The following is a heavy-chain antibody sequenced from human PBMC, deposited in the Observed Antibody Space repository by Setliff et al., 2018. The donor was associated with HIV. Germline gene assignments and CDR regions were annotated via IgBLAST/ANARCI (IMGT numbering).Heavy chain of an antibody. Sequence: LRLSCAASGFTFSHAWMRWVRQAPGKGLEWVGRIKSRTEDGTIDYAAPVKGRFIISRDDSRNTLYLQMNSLKTEDTAVYYCTTEGGHDFWSGDYWYFDVWGKGTTVTVSS. J-gene: IGHJ6*04. CDR3: TTEGGHDFWSGDYWYFDV. V-gene: IGHV3-15*01. CDR1: GFTFSHAW. D-gene: IGHD3-3*01. CDR2: IKSRTEDGTI.